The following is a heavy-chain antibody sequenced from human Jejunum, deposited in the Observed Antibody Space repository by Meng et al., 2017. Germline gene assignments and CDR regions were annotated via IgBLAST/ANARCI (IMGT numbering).Heavy chain of an antibody. D-gene: IGHD3-22*01. J-gene: IGHJ4*02. CDR1: GFSLSPSGVG. V-gene: IGHV2-5*02. Sequence: HITFKESGPTLVKPTQTLTLTCTFSGFSLSPSGVGVGWVRQPPGKALEWLALFYWDDDKRYNPTLKSRVTITKDTSKNEVVLTMTNMDPVDTATYYCARRRGADYYDRIFFDYWGPGILVTVPS. CDR2: FYWDDDK. CDR3: ARRRGADYYDRIFFDY.